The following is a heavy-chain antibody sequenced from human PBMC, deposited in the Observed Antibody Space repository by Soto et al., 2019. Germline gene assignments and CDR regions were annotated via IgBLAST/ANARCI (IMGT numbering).Heavy chain of an antibody. Sequence: LSLTCTVSGGSIHGYYWTWSRQAPGREMEWIGYMYYTGDTNYNPSLKSRVSISIDKSKNLFSLNLTSVTAADTAIYYCARLVTGEAAGTFWFDPWGQGTQVTVSS. J-gene: IGHJ5*02. V-gene: IGHV4-59*01. CDR3: ARLVTGEAAGTFWFDP. CDR1: GGSIHGYY. CDR2: MYYTGDT. D-gene: IGHD1-1*01.